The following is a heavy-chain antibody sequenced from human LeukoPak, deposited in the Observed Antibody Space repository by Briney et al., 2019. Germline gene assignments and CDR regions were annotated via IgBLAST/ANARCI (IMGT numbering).Heavy chain of an antibody. J-gene: IGHJ3*02. CDR2: ISSSGSTI. Sequence: GGSPRLSCAASGFTFSDYYMSWIRQAPGKGLEWVSYISSSGSTIYYADSVKGRFTISRDNAKNSLYLQMNSLRAEDTAVYYCARDRNYDFWSGYPDAFDIWGQGTMVTVSS. V-gene: IGHV3-11*01. CDR3: ARDRNYDFWSGYPDAFDI. D-gene: IGHD3-3*01. CDR1: GFTFSDYY.